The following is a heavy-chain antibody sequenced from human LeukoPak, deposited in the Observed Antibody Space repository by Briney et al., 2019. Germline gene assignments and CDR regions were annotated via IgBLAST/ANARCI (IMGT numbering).Heavy chain of an antibody. CDR2: IWYDGGQR. CDR3: ATSSPRNYFDH. CDR1: GFIFSTYG. V-gene: IGHV3-33*01. Sequence: GGSLRLSCVASGFIFSTYGLHWVRQSPGRGLEWVAVIWYDGGQRYYADSVKGRFTISRDDSQNTIYLQMDSLRAEDTAVYYCATSSPRNYFDHWGQGTLVTVSS. D-gene: IGHD1-14*01. J-gene: IGHJ4*02.